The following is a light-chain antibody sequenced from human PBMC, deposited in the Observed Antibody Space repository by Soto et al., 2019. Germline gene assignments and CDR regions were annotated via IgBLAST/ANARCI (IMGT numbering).Light chain of an antibody. CDR3: ATWDDSLSGVV. CDR1: SSNIGTNY. V-gene: IGLV1-47*02. Sequence: QAVLTQPPSTSGTPGQRVTISCSGSSSNIGTNYVYWYQRLPGAAPKLVIYANSERPSGVPDRFSGSKSGTSASLAISGLRSEDEADYYCATWDDSLSGVVFGGGTKVTVL. CDR2: ANS. J-gene: IGLJ2*01.